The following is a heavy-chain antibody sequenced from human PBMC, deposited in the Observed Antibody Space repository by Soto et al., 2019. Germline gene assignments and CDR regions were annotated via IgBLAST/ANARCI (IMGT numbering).Heavy chain of an antibody. CDR1: GGSFSGYY. Sequence: SETLSLTCAVYGGSFSGYYWSWIRQPPGKGLEWIGEINHSGSTNYNPSLKSRVTISVDTSKNQFSLKLSSVTAADTAVYYCARPRVFRFGMDVRGQGTTVTVS. J-gene: IGHJ6*02. V-gene: IGHV4-34*01. CDR2: INHSGST. D-gene: IGHD3-16*01. CDR3: ARPRVFRFGMDV.